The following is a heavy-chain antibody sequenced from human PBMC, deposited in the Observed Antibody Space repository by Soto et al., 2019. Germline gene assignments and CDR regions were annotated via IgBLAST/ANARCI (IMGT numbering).Heavy chain of an antibody. D-gene: IGHD6-6*01. CDR1: GGSISSGGYY. V-gene: IGHV4-31*03. Sequence: QVQLQESGPGLVKPSQTLSLTCTVSGGSISSGGYYWSWIRQHPGKGLEWIGYIYYSGSTYYNPSLKSRVTIXXDXSXXQFSLKLSSVTAADTAVYYCARDPNLAARYYGMDVWGQGTTVTVSS. CDR2: IYYSGST. CDR3: ARDPNLAARYYGMDV. J-gene: IGHJ6*02.